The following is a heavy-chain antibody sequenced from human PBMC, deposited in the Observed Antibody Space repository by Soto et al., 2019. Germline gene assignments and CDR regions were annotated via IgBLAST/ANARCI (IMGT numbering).Heavy chain of an antibody. CDR3: ARETGLRSSGWSYYLDF. Sequence: EVQLVESGGGLVQPGGSLRLSYAASGFTLSSYSMHWVRQAPGKGLEWVSYISGSGGTIYYADSVKGRFTISRDNAKNSLSVQMNSLRDEDTAVYFCARETGLRSSGWSYYLDFWGQGTLVTVSS. CDR2: ISGSGGTI. J-gene: IGHJ4*02. V-gene: IGHV3-48*02. D-gene: IGHD6-19*01. CDR1: GFTLSSYS.